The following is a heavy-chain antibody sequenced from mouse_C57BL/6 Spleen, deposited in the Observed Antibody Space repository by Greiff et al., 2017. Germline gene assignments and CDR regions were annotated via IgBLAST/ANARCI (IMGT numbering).Heavy chain of an antibody. CDR1: GYTFTSYW. Sequence: QVQLQQPGAELVMPGASVKLSCKASGYTFTSYWMHWVKQRPGQGLEWIGEIDPSDSYTNYNQTFKGKSTLTVDKSSSTAYMQLSSLTSEDSAVYYCARSHGKDAMDDWGQGTSVTVSS. CDR3: ARSHGKDAMDD. J-gene: IGHJ4*01. CDR2: IDPSDSYT. V-gene: IGHV1-69*01. D-gene: IGHD1-1*01.